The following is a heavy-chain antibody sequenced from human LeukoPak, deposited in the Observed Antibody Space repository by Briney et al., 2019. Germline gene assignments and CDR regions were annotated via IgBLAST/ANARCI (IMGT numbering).Heavy chain of an antibody. CDR2: INPSGGST. D-gene: IGHD3-10*01. CDR3: ARDLEGYHYGSGNYPQ. CDR1: GYTFTSYY. Sequence: ASVKVSCKASGYTFTSYYMHWVRQAPGQGLEWMGIINPSGGSTSYAQKFQGRVTMTRVTPTSTVYMELSSLRSEDTAVYYCARDLEGYHYGSGNYPQWGQGTLITVSS. V-gene: IGHV1-46*01. J-gene: IGHJ4*02.